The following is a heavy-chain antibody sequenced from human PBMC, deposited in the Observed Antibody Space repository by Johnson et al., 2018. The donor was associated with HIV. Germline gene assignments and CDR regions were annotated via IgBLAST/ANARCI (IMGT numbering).Heavy chain of an antibody. V-gene: IGHV3-30*03. CDR1: GVIFSDYY. J-gene: IGHJ3*02. CDR2: ISYDGRNK. CDR3: ASIYSYGLRAAFDI. Sequence: QVQLVESGGGLVKPGGSLRLSCAVSGVIFSDYYMSWIRQAPGKGLEWVAVISYDGRNKYYADSVKGRFTISIDNSKHTLYLQMNSLRAEDTAVYYCASIYSYGLRAAFDIWGQGTMVTVS. D-gene: IGHD5-18*01.